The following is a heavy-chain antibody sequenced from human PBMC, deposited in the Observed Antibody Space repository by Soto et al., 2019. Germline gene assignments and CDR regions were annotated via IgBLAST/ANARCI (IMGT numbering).Heavy chain of an antibody. V-gene: IGHV3-23*01. Sequence: PXGALRVSCLASGFTFSDYAMTWVRHVPGRGLEWVSSLNGAGGSTYYADSVRGRFTISRDNSQNTLFLQMNRLTVDDTAIYYCAAPRDEYGSGISWFTYGMDVWGQGNTVTV. CDR1: GFTFSDYA. D-gene: IGHD3-10*01. J-gene: IGHJ6*02. CDR3: AAPRDEYGSGISWFTYGMDV. CDR2: LNGAGGST.